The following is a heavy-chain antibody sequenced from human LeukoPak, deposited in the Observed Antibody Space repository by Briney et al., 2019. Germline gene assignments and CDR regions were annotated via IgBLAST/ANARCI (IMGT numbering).Heavy chain of an antibody. CDR1: GGTFSSYA. J-gene: IGHJ6*02. V-gene: IGHV1-69*13. Sequence: ASVKVSCKASGGTFSSYAISWVRQAPGQGLEWMGGIIPIFGTANYAQKFQGRVTITADESTSTAYMELSGLRSEDTAVYYCARDGPIHPGSTTDRPYYYYGMDVWGQGTTVTVSS. CDR2: IIPIFGTA. D-gene: IGHD1-1*01. CDR3: ARDGPIHPGSTTDRPYYYYGMDV.